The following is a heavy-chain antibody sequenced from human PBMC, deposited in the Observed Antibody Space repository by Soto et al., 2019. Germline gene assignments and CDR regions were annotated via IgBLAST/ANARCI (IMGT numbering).Heavy chain of an antibody. CDR1: GGTFSSYA. D-gene: IGHD3-22*01. Sequence: ASVKVSCKASGGTFSSYAISWVRQAPGQGLEWMGGIIPIFGTANYAQKFQGRVTITADESTSTAYMELSSLRSEDTAVYYCAREPPRQYYDSSGYYDYWGQGTLVTVSS. CDR3: AREPPRQYYDSSGYYDY. CDR2: IIPIFGTA. J-gene: IGHJ4*02. V-gene: IGHV1-69*13.